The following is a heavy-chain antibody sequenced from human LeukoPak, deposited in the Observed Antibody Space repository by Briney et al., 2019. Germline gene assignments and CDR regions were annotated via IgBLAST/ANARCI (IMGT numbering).Heavy chain of an antibody. CDR2: IYSGGRT. CDR3: ARDRSGDDDFWSGYYTNYFDP. J-gene: IGHJ5*02. Sequence: PGGSLRLSCAASRFTVSSNYMSWVRQAPGKGLEWVSVIYSGGRTEYADSVKGRFTISRDSSKNTLYLQMNSLTAEDTAVYYCARDRSGDDDFWSGYYTNYFDPWGQGTLVTVSS. D-gene: IGHD3-3*01. CDR1: RFTVSSNY. V-gene: IGHV3-66*01.